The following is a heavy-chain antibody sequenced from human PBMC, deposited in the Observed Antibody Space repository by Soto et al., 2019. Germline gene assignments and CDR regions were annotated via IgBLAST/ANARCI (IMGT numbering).Heavy chain of an antibody. CDR3: ARGDPPDPY. J-gene: IGHJ4*02. CDR2: ISTYNGNT. CDR1: GYTFTSYG. V-gene: IGHV1-18*01. Sequence: QVQLVQSGAEVKKPGASVKVSCKASGYTFTSYGISWVRQAPGQGLEWMGWISTYNGNTNYAQNXQXXXTXXTDTSTSTAYMELRSLRSDDTAMYYCARGDPPDPYWGQGTLVTVPS.